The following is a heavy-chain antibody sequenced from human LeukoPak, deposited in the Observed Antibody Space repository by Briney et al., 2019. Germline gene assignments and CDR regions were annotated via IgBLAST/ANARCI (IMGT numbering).Heavy chain of an antibody. D-gene: IGHD6-13*01. CDR3: ARGGIVTAGTKWLNY. CDR2: IYHSGST. J-gene: IGHJ4*02. Sequence: SQTLSLTCAVSGGSISSGGYSWSWIRQPPGKGLEWIGYIYHSGSTNYNPSLKSRVTISVDTSKSQFSLKLSSVTAADTAVYFCARGGIVTAGTKWLNYWGQGTLVTVSS. V-gene: IGHV4-30-2*01. CDR1: GGSISSGGYS.